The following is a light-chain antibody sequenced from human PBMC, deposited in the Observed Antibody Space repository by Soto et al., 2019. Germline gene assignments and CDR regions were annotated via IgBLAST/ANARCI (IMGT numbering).Light chain of an antibody. CDR2: GAS. Sequence: EIVLTQSPGTLSLSPGERATLSFRASQSVSNNYLAWYQQKPGQAPRLLIYGASSRATGIPDRFSGSGSGTDFTLTISRLEPEDFAVYYCQQYGSSRITFGQGTRLEIK. CDR1: QSVSNNY. J-gene: IGKJ5*01. V-gene: IGKV3-20*01. CDR3: QQYGSSRIT.